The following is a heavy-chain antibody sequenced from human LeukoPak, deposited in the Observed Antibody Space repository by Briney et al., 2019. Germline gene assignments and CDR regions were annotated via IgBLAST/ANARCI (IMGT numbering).Heavy chain of an antibody. D-gene: IGHD3-22*01. CDR2: IYSGGTT. V-gene: IGHV3-66*01. CDR1: GFSVSSSN. Sequence: GGPLRFSCAAPGFSVSSSNMSWARQTQGRGLEWVSTIYSGGTTHYPDSLKGRFTISRDTSKNALYLQMNSLRAEDTAVYYCARGGGIGYYAYWGLGTLVTVSS. CDR3: ARGGGIGYYAY. J-gene: IGHJ4*02.